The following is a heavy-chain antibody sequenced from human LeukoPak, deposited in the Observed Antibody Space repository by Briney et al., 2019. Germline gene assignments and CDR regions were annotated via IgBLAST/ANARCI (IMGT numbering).Heavy chain of an antibody. J-gene: IGHJ4*02. CDR2: ISGSGGNT. Sequence: GGSLRLSCAASGFTFSYAMTWVRQAPGKGLEWVSGISGSGGNTYYTDSVRGRLSISRDNSKNTLYLQVNSLRAEDTAVYYCAKGRTEGGTLALDYWGQGTLVTVSS. CDR3: AKGRTEGGTLALDY. D-gene: IGHD6-19*01. V-gene: IGHV3-23*01. CDR1: GFTFSYA.